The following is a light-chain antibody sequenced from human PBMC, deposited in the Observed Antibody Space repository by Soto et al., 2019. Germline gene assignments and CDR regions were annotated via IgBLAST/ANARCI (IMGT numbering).Light chain of an antibody. CDR1: QSVSSY. CDR2: DVS. CDR3: QHRVIGPT. Sequence: EIALTQSPATLSLSPGERATLSCRAAQSVSSYLGWYQQKPGQAPRLLISDVSRRATGVPARFSGSGFGTDFTLTISSPEPEDNAVYYCQHRVIGPTFGGGTRVEIK. J-gene: IGKJ4*01. V-gene: IGKV3-11*01.